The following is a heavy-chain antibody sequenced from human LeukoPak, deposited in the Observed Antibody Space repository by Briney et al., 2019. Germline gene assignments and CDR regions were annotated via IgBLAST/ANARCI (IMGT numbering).Heavy chain of an antibody. V-gene: IGHV3-53*01. CDR2: IYSGGSI. CDR1: GFTVSSNY. Sequence: PGGSLRLSCAASGFTVSSNYMSWVRQAPGKGLEWVSVIYSGGSIYYADSVKGRFTISRDNSKNTLYLQMNSLRAEDTAVYYCASQPDYYYYMDVWGKGTTVTVSS. CDR3: ASQPDYYYYMDV. J-gene: IGHJ6*03.